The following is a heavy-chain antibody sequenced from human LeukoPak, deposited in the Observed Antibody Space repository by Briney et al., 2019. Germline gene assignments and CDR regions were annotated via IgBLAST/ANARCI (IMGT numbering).Heavy chain of an antibody. CDR1: GGSISSYY. CDR2: IYYSGST. D-gene: IGHD3-10*01. Sequence: TSETLSLTCTVSGGSISSYYWSWIRQPPGKGLEWIGYIYYSGSTNYNPSLKSRVTISVDTSKNQFSLKLSSVTAADTAVYYCARAITMVRGYGMDVWGQGTTVTVSS. J-gene: IGHJ6*02. V-gene: IGHV4-59*01. CDR3: ARAITMVRGYGMDV.